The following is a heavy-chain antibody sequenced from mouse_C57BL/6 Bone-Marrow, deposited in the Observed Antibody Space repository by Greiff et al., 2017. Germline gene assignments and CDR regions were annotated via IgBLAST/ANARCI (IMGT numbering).Heavy chain of an antibody. CDR2: IRLKSDNYAT. V-gene: IGHV6-3*01. Sequence: VQLKESGGGLVQPGGSMKLSCVASGFTFSNYWMNWVRQSPEKGLEWVAQIRLKSDNYATHYAESVKGRFTISRDDSKSSVHLQMNNLRTEDTGSYYCTETTVVHRYVDVWGTGTTVTVAS. CDR3: TETTVVHRYVDV. CDR1: GFTFSNYW. D-gene: IGHD1-1*01. J-gene: IGHJ1*03.